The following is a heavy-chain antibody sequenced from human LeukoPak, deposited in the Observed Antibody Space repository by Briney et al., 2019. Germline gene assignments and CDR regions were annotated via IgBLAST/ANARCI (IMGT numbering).Heavy chain of an antibody. CDR2: VDHTGST. V-gene: IGHV4-34*01. J-gene: IGHJ6*03. Sequence: SETLSLTCAVYDGSFSDYYWTWIRQPPGKGLEWIGEVDHTGSTNYDPSLRSRVTMSVDTSKNQFSLKLSSVTAADTAVYYCAREYSSSWISAYYYYYMDVWGKGTTVTVSS. D-gene: IGHD6-13*01. CDR3: AREYSSSWISAYYYYYMDV. CDR1: DGSFSDYY.